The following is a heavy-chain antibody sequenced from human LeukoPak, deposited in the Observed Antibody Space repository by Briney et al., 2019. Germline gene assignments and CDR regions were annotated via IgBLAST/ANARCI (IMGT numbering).Heavy chain of an antibody. CDR3: ARGGRQWLVKAGSWDNWFDP. V-gene: IGHV4-59*01. CDR1: GGSISGYY. D-gene: IGHD6-19*01. CDR2: IYYSGTT. Sequence: SETLSLTCTVSGGSISGYYWSWIRQPPGKGLEWIGYIYYSGTTNYNPSLKSRVTISVDTSENQFSLRLSSVTAADTAVYYCARGGRQWLVKAGSWDNWFDPWGQGTLVTVSS. J-gene: IGHJ5*02.